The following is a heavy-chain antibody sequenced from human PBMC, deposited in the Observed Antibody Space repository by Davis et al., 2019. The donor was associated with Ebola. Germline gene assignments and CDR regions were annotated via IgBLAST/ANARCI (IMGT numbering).Heavy chain of an antibody. CDR2: INPNSGGT. D-gene: IGHD5-24*01. CDR1: GYTFTGYY. V-gene: IGHV1-2*02. CDR3: ARDGLVEMATINRPRYYYYYGMDV. Sequence: ASVKVSCKASGYTFTGYYMHWVRQAPGQGLEWMGWINPNSGGTNYAQNFQGRVTMTRDTSISTAYMELSRLRSDDTAVYYCARDGLVEMATINRPRYYYYYGMDVWGQGTTVTVSS. J-gene: IGHJ6*02.